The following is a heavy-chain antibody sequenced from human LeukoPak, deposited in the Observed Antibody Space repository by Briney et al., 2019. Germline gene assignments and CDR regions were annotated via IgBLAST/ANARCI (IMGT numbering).Heavy chain of an antibody. V-gene: IGHV4-59*01. CDR1: GGSISHYY. CDR2: IYYSGST. D-gene: IGHD5-24*01. J-gene: IGHJ4*02. CDR3: ARDYGGNNWFDY. Sequence: PSETLSLTCSVSGGSISHYYWSWIRQPPGKRLEWIGCIYYSGSTNYNPSFKSRVTISVDTSKNQFSLKLSSVTLTDTAVYYCARDYGGNNWFDYWGQGTLVTVSS.